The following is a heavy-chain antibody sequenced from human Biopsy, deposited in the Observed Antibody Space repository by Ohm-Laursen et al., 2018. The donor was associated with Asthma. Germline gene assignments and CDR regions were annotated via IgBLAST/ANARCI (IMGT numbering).Heavy chain of an antibody. CDR2: INAGNGNT. J-gene: IGHJ3*02. V-gene: IGHV1-3*01. Sequence: ASVKVSCKASGYTFISYAIHWVRQAPGQRLEWMGWINAGNGNTKDSQKFQGRVTITRDTSASTACRELSSLRSEDTAVYYCARTYYDFLTGQVNDAFDIWGQGTMVTVSS. CDR3: ARTYYDFLTGQVNDAFDI. CDR1: GYTFISYA. D-gene: IGHD3-9*01.